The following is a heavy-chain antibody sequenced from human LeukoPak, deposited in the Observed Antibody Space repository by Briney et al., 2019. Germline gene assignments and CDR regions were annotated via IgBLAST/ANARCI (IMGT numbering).Heavy chain of an antibody. Sequence: PGGSLRLSCAASGFTFRNYDMHWVRQPPGKGLEWVAFIRYDGSTNYYAESVKGRFTISRDNSKNTMYLQIDSLRVEDTAVYYCAEAIARGADYWGQGTLVTVSS. D-gene: IGHD3-10*01. V-gene: IGHV3-30*02. CDR1: GFTFRNYD. CDR3: AEAIARGADY. J-gene: IGHJ4*02. CDR2: IRYDGSTN.